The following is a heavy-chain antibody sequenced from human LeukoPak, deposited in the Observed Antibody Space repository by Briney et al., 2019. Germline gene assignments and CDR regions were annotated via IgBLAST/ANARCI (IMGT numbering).Heavy chain of an antibody. Sequence: ASVKVSCKASGYTFTSYGVSWVRQAPGQGLEWMGWISGYSGNTNYAQKLQGRVTMTTDTSTTTAYMEVSSLRSEDTAVYYCARDRIVGPMESAFDIWGQGTMVTVSS. J-gene: IGHJ3*02. CDR1: GYTFTSYG. D-gene: IGHD1-26*01. CDR2: ISGYSGNT. CDR3: ARDRIVGPMESAFDI. V-gene: IGHV1-18*01.